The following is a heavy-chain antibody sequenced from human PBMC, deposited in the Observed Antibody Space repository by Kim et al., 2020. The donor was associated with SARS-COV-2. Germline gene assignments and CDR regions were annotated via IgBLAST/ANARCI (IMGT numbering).Heavy chain of an antibody. Sequence: SETLSLTCTVYGGSISSYYWSWIRQPAGKGLEWIGRIYTSGSTNYNPSLKSRVTMSVDTSKNQFSLKLSSVTAADTAVYYCAREPIKTLEWLFIVEGGYWYFDLWGRGTLVTVSS. CDR2: IYTSGST. D-gene: IGHD3-3*01. V-gene: IGHV4-4*07. J-gene: IGHJ2*01. CDR1: GGSISSYY. CDR3: AREPIKTLEWLFIVEGGYWYFDL.